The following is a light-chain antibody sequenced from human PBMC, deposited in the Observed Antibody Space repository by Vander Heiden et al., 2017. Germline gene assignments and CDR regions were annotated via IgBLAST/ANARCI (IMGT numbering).Light chain of an antibody. V-gene: IGLV3-25*03. J-gene: IGLJ2*01. CDR2: KDS. CDR3: QSAESGATYSVL. Sequence: SYELTQPPSLSVSPGHPARITCAGDSLPTQFVYWYQQKPGQAAVLVIYKDSERPSVNAERISGSSSGTTDTLTISRVQAEDEADDYCQSAESGATYSVLFGGGTKLTVL. CDR1: SLPTQF.